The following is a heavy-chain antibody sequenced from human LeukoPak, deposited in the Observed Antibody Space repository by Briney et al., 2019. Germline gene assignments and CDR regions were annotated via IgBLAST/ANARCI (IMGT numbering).Heavy chain of an antibody. CDR3: ARDEIANSGTTVCGY. V-gene: IGHV4-39*07. D-gene: IGHD1-1*01. CDR1: GGSISSSSYY. J-gene: IGHJ4*02. Sequence: SETLSLTCSVSGGSISSSSYYWGWIRQPPGKGLEWIGNIYYSGSSYYNPSLKSRVTISVDTSKNQFSLKLSRLRSDDTAVYYCARDEIANSGTTVCGYWGQGTLVTVSS. CDR2: IYYSGSS.